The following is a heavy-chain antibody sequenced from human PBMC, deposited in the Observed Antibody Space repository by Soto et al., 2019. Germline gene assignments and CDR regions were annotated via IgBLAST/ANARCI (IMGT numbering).Heavy chain of an antibody. CDR3: AKSQTTVTSYDY. CDR1: GGSISSGGYS. CDR2: IYHSGST. D-gene: IGHD4-17*01. Sequence: PSETLSLTCAVSGGSISSGGYSWSWIRQPPGKGLEWIGYIYHSGSTYYNPSLKSRVTISVDRSKNQFSLKLSSVTAADTAVYYWAKSQTTVTSYDYWAQEPLVPVPS. J-gene: IGHJ4*02. V-gene: IGHV4-30-2*01.